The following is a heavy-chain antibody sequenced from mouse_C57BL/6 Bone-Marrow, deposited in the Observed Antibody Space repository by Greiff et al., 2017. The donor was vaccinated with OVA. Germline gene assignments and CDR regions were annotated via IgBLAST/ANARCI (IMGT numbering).Heavy chain of an antibody. D-gene: IGHD2-3*01. Sequence: VQRVESGAELVKPGASVKLSCKASGYTFTEYTIHWVKQRSGQGLEWIGWFYPGSGSIKYNEKFKDKATLTADKSSSTVYMELSSLTSEDSAVYFCARHEGDGYYEEYAMDYWGQGTSVTVSS. J-gene: IGHJ4*01. CDR2: FYPGSGSI. CDR3: ARHEGDGYYEEYAMDY. V-gene: IGHV1-62-2*01. CDR1: GYTFTEYT.